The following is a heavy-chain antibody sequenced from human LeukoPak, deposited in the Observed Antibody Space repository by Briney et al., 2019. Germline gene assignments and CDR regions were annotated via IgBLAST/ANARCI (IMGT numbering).Heavy chain of an antibody. D-gene: IGHD6-13*01. CDR2: INPTSGDT. CDR3: ARGLVAAAATLDY. V-gene: IGHV1-2*02. Sequence: ASVKVSCKASGYTFIGYYMHWVRQAPGQGLECMGWINPTSGDTNYAQKFQGRLTMTRDTSISTAYMELSRLRSDDTAVYYCARGLVAAAATLDYWGQGTLVTVSS. J-gene: IGHJ4*02. CDR1: GYTFIGYY.